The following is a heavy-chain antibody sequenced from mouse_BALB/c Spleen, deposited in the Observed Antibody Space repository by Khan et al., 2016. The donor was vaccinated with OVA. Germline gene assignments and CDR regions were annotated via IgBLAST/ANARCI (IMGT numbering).Heavy chain of an antibody. Sequence: VQLQESGPGLVAPSQSVSITCTISGFSLTNYGVHWVRQPPGKGLEWLVVIWSDGSTTYNSALKSRLTINKDNSKSQVFLKMNSLQTDDTAMYFCARQPYYHYNVMDYWGQGTSVTVSS. D-gene: IGHD2-10*01. V-gene: IGHV2-6-1*01. J-gene: IGHJ4*01. CDR1: GFSLTNYG. CDR2: IWSDGST. CDR3: ARQPYYHYNVMDY.